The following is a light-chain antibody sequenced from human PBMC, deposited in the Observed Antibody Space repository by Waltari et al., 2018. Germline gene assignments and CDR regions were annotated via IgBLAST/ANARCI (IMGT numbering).Light chain of an antibody. CDR1: QSISSY. CDR2: GAS. Sequence: IQISQSPSSLSASVCYRVTITCRASQSISSYLNWYQQKPGKAPKLLIYGASSRQSGIPSRFSGSGSGTDFTLTISSLQPEDFATYYCQQSYNTPPITFGQGTRLEIK. V-gene: IGKV1-39*01. J-gene: IGKJ5*01. CDR3: QQSYNTPPIT.